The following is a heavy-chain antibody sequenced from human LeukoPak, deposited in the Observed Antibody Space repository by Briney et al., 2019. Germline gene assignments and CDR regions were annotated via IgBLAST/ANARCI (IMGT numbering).Heavy chain of an antibody. CDR2: ISRDGGDT. CDR1: GFTFNNYG. Sequence: GGSLRLSCAASGFTFNNYGMSWVRQAPGRGLEWVSAISRDGGDTFYADSVKGRFTISRDNSKNTLYLQMNSLRADDTAIYYCAKGAYHDDWGQGTLVTVSS. D-gene: IGHD3-3*01. CDR3: AKGAYHDD. V-gene: IGHV3-23*01. J-gene: IGHJ4*02.